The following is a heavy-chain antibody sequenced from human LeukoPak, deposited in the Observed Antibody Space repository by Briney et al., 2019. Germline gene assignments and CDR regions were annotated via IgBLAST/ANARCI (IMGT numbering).Heavy chain of an antibody. V-gene: IGHV3-33*06. J-gene: IGHJ4*02. CDR3: AKDAESYDILTGRITGYFDY. Sequence: PGGSLRLSCAASGFTFSSYGMHWVRQAPGKGLEWVAVIWYDGSNKYYADSVKGRFTISRDNSKNTLYLQMNSLRAEGTAVYYCAKDAESYDILTGRITGYFDYWGQGTLVTVSS. D-gene: IGHD3-9*01. CDR2: IWYDGSNK. CDR1: GFTFSSYG.